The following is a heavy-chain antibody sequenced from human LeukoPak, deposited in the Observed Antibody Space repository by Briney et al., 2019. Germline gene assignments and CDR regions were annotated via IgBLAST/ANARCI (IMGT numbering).Heavy chain of an antibody. D-gene: IGHD2-15*01. CDR1: GYSFTGYW. Sequence: PGESLKISCKGSGYSFTGYWIGWVRQMPGKGLEWMGRIDPSDSYTNYSPSFQGHVTISADKSISTAYLQWSSLKASDTAMYYCARLSCTLGYCSGGSSFDIWGQGTMVTVSS. V-gene: IGHV5-10-1*01. CDR3: ARLSCTLGYCSGGSSFDI. J-gene: IGHJ3*02. CDR2: IDPSDSYT.